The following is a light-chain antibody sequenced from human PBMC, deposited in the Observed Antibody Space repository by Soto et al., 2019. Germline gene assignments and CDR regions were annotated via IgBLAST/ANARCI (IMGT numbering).Light chain of an antibody. V-gene: IGLV2-14*01. CDR2: DVS. Sequence: HSALTQPASVSGSPGQSITISCTGTSSDVGGYDYVSWFQQHPGKAPKLMIYDVSYRPSGVSNRFSGSKSGNTASLTISGLQAEDEADYYCSSYTSSSTLEVFGTGTKLTVL. CDR3: SSYTSSSTLEV. J-gene: IGLJ1*01. CDR1: SSDVGGYDY.